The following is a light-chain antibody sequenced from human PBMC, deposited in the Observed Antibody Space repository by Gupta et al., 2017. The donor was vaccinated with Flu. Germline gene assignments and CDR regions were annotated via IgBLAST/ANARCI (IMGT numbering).Light chain of an antibody. Sequence: VSPGERATINCKSSQSVLYSSNNKNSLAWYQQKPGQPPKLITYWASTREPGVPDRFSGSGSGTDFTLTISSLQAEDVAVYYCQQYYSTWTFGQGTKVEI. CDR2: WAS. CDR3: QQYYSTWT. V-gene: IGKV4-1*01. CDR1: QSVLYSSNNKNS. J-gene: IGKJ1*01.